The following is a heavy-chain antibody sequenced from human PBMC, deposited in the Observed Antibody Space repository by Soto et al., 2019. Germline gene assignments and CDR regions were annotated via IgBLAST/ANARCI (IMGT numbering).Heavy chain of an antibody. D-gene: IGHD2-21*02. J-gene: IGHJ4*02. CDR1: GGSINSRSYY. CDR3: ARQRTSVVTQAYFDD. Sequence: SETLSLTCTVSGGSINSRSYYWVWIRQSPGKGLEWIGSIYYSGSTYYNPSLKSRVAMSVDTSKNQFSLKLRSVSAADTAVYYCARQRTSVVTQAYFDDWGQGSLVTVSS. CDR2: IYYSGST. V-gene: IGHV4-39*01.